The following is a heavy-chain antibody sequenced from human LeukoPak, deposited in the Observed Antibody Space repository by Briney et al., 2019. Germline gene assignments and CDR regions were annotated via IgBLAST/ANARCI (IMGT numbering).Heavy chain of an antibody. D-gene: IGHD6-13*01. V-gene: IGHV4-39*02. CDR2: IYYTGST. J-gene: IGHJ4*02. Sequence: WVRQPPGKGLEWIGSIYYTGSTYYNPSLKSRVTISVDTSKNHFSLKLSSVTAADTAVFYCASRSGDSSSWYSFFDSWGQGALVTVSS. CDR3: ASRSGDSSSWYSFFDS.